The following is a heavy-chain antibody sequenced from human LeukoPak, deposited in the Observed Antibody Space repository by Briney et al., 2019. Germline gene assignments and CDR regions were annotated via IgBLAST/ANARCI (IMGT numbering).Heavy chain of an antibody. CDR2: ISGIGDST. J-gene: IGHJ4*02. CDR3: ARDRGRYYDSRGFYWGYYFDS. D-gene: IGHD3-22*01. CDR1: GFTFSTYA. Sequence: GGSLRLSCAASGFTFSTYAVTWVRQAPGKGLEWVSTISGIGDSTYYADSVKGRFTISRDNSKDTLYLQMSSVRVDGTAVYYCARDRGRYYDSRGFYWGYYFDSWGQGILVTVST. V-gene: IGHV3-23*01.